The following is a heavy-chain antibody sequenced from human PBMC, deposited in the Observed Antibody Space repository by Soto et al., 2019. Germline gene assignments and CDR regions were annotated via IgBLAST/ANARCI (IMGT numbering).Heavy chain of an antibody. V-gene: IGHV3-30*18. J-gene: IGHJ4*02. CDR1: GFTFSSYG. CDR3: ANGRYSSSAEFDY. D-gene: IGHD6-6*01. Sequence: GGSLRLSCAASGFTFSSYGVNWVRQAPDKGLEWVAGISFDGRNTYHADSVKGRFTVSRDNSKNTLYLQMDSLRVEDTAIYYCANGRYSSSAEFDYWGQGTLVTVSS. CDR2: ISFDGRNT.